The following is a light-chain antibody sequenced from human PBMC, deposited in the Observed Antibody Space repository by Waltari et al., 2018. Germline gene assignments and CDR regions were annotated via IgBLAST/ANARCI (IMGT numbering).Light chain of an antibody. CDR3: CSYAGSDIFYV. CDR1: SSNIGRFSY. J-gene: IGLJ1*01. CDR2: DVN. V-gene: IGLV2-11*01. Sequence: QSALTQPHSVSGSPGQSVTLSCTGTSSNIGRFSYFSRYQQHPGNAPKLLIFDVNKRPSGVPARFSGSKSGNTASLTISGLQPDDEADYYCCSYAGSDIFYVFGTGTKVTVL.